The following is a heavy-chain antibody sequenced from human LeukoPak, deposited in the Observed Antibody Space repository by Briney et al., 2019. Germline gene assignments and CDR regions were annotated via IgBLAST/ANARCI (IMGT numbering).Heavy chain of an antibody. CDR3: ATGGSYEPQAGDY. V-gene: IGHV1-18*01. CDR2: ISAYNGNT. J-gene: IGHJ4*02. Sequence: GPVKVSFKASGYPFTSYGISWVRQAPGQGLEWMGWISAYNGNTNYAQKLQGRVTMTTDTSTSTAYMELRSLRSDDTAVYYCATGGSYEPQAGDYWGQGTLVTVSS. CDR1: GYPFTSYG. D-gene: IGHD1-26*01.